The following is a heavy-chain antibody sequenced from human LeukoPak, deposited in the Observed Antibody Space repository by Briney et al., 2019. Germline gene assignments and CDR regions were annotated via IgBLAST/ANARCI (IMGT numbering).Heavy chain of an antibody. CDR3: ARVWSGSSWYSRTKEYYFDY. J-gene: IGHJ4*02. CDR2: IYYSGST. Sequence: SETLSLTCGVSGGSISSGGYYWSWIRQHPGKGLEWIGYIYYSGSTYYNPSLKSRVTISVDTSKNQFSLKLSSVTAADTAVYYCARVWSGSSWYSRTKEYYFDYWGQGTLVTVSS. D-gene: IGHD6-13*01. CDR1: GGSISSGGYY. V-gene: IGHV4-31*11.